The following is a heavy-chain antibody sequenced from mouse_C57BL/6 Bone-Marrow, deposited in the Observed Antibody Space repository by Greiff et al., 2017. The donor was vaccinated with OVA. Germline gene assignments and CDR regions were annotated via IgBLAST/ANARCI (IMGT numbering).Heavy chain of an antibody. CDR1: GFTFSDFY. CDR3: ARDADWGGGSFAY. D-gene: IGHD4-1*01. CDR2: SRNKANDYTT. Sequence: EVQVVESGGGLVQSGRSLRLSCATSGFTFSDFYMEWVRQAPGKGLEWIAASRNKANDYTTEYSASVKGRFIVSRDTSQSILYLQMNALRAEDTAIYYCARDADWGGGSFAYWGQGTLVTVSA. J-gene: IGHJ3*01. V-gene: IGHV7-1*01.